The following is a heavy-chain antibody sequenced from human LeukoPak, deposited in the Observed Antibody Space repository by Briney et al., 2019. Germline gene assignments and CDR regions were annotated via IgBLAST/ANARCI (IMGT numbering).Heavy chain of an antibody. V-gene: IGHV1-2*02. CDR3: ATIPVAAPFDY. Sequence: ASVKVSCKPSGYTFTGYYMHWVRQAPGPGLEWMGWINPNSGGTNYAQKFQGRVTMTRDTSISTAYMELSRLRSDDTAVYYCATIPVAAPFDYWGQGTLVTVSS. D-gene: IGHD6-13*01. CDR1: GYTFTGYY. CDR2: INPNSGGT. J-gene: IGHJ4*02.